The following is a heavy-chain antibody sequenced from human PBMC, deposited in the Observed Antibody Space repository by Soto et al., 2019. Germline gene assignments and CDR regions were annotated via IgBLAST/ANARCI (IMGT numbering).Heavy chain of an antibody. CDR2: INSDGSST. CDR3: ARAGRRSWFDP. Sequence: EVQLVESGGGLVQPGGSLRLSCAASGFTFSGYWMHWVRQAPGKGLVWVSRINSDGSSTSYADSVKGRFTISRDNAKNTLKLQMNSLRAGDTDVYDCARAGRRSWFDPLGQGTMVTVSS. J-gene: IGHJ5*02. V-gene: IGHV3-74*01. CDR1: GFTFSGYW.